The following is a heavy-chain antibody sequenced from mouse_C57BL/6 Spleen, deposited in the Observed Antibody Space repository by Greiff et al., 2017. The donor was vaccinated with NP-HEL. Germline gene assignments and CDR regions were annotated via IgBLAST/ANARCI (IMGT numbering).Heavy chain of an antibody. D-gene: IGHD2-5*01. CDR3: ARAYYSNYFDY. V-gene: IGHV5-16*01. J-gene: IGHJ2*01. Sequence: EVKLVESEGGLVQPGSSMKLSCTASGFTFSDYYIAWVRQVPEKGLEWVANINYDGSSTYYLDSLKSRFIISRDNAKNILYLQMSSLKSEDTATYYCARAYYSNYFDYWGQGTTLTVSS. CDR1: GFTFSDYY. CDR2: INYDGSST.